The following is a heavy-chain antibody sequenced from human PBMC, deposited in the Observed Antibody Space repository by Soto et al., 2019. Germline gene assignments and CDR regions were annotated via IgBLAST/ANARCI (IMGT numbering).Heavy chain of an antibody. CDR1: GYTFTTYY. CDR2: SSNSGTFT. Sequence: QVQLVQSGAEVKKPGASVKVSCKASGYTFTTYYMHWVRQAPGKGLEWVSYSSNSGTFTKYADSVKGRFSISRDNAKHSLYLEINSLRGEDTAIYYCARSGDNYNVLDYWGQGTPVTVSS. J-gene: IGHJ4*02. V-gene: IGHV3-11*06. D-gene: IGHD3-10*02. CDR3: ARSGDNYNVLDY.